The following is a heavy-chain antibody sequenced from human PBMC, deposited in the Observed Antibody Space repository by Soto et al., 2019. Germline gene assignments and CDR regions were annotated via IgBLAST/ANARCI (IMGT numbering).Heavy chain of an antibody. CDR1: GGSISSSSYY. CDR2: VYYNGCT. CDR3: ARMGDFWSGPGELDP. D-gene: IGHD3-3*01. J-gene: IGHJ5*02. Sequence: QLQLRESGPGLVKPSETLSLTCTVSGGSISSSSYYWAWNRQSPGKGLEWIGSVYYNGCTYYNPSLTRRVTISVDTSKNQFSLKLTSVTAADTAVYYCARMGDFWSGPGELDPWGQGTLVTVSS. V-gene: IGHV4-39*01.